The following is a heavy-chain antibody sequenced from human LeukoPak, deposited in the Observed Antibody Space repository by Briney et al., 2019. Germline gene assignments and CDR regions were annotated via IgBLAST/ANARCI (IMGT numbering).Heavy chain of an antibody. CDR3: TQKAAYEILTGYYRD. CDR1: GFTFDDYA. D-gene: IGHD3-9*01. CDR2: ISWNSGSI. Sequence: PGRSLRLSCGASGFTFDDYAMHWVRQAPGKGLEWVSGISWNSGSIGYADSVKGRFTISRDNAKNSLYLQMNSLIAEDTAFYFFTQKAAYEILTGYYRDWGQGTLVTVSS. J-gene: IGHJ4*02. V-gene: IGHV3-9*01.